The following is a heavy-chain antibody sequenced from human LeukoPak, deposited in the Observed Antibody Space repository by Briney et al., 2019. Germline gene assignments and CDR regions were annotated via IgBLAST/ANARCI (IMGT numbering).Heavy chain of an antibody. CDR1: GFTFSSYW. CDR2: INSDGSST. V-gene: IGHV3-74*01. J-gene: IGHJ4*02. Sequence: GGSLRLSCAASGFTFSSYWMHWVRQAPGKGLVWVSRINSDGSSTSYADSVKGRFTISRDNSKNTLYLQMNSLRAEDTAMYYCAKDQGRDYAPYGSATQFYWGQGALVTVSS. D-gene: IGHD4-17*01. CDR3: AKDQGRDYAPYGSATQFY.